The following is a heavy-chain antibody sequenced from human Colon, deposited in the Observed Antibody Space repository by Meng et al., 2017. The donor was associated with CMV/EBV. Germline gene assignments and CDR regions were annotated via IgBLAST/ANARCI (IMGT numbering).Heavy chain of an antibody. CDR2: IYIDDRT. J-gene: IGHJ4*02. D-gene: IGHD3-16*01. CDR3: ARDSPHAWD. CDR1: GSPVSGKY. Sequence: VQLGGRGEGVVLAGGSLILCGEALGSPVSGKYMSWARQAPGKGLGWVSVIYIDDRTYYADSVEGRFTIYRDNSSNTVYLQMNSLRAEDTAVYYCARDSPHAWDWGQGTLVTVSS. V-gene: IGHV3-53*01.